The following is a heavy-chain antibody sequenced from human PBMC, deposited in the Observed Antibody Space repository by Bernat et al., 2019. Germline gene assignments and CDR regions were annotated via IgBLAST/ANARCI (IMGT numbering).Heavy chain of an antibody. D-gene: IGHD4-4*01. CDR2: ISDDGNNI. Sequence: VQLVESGGGVVQPGKSLRLSCAASGFTFSTYAMHWVRQAPGKGLEWVAVISDDGNNIFYADSVKGRFTISRDNSKNTLYLQMNSLRAEDTAVYYCAREALTTVITRAYYMDVWGKGTTVTVSS. V-gene: IGHV3-30*01. CDR3: AREALTTVITRAYYMDV. J-gene: IGHJ6*03. CDR1: GFTFSTYA.